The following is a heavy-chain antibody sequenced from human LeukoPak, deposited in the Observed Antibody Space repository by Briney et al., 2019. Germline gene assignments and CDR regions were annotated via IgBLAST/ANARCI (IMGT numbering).Heavy chain of an antibody. Sequence: PSETLSLTCTVSGGSISSSSYYWGWIRQPPGKGLEWIGSIYYSGSTYYNPSLKSRVTISVDTSKNQFSLKLSSVTAADAAVYYCARHTAVAGTPLDYWGQGTLVTVSS. CDR1: GGSISSSSYY. J-gene: IGHJ4*02. CDR3: ARHTAVAGTPLDY. D-gene: IGHD6-19*01. CDR2: IYYSGST. V-gene: IGHV4-39*01.